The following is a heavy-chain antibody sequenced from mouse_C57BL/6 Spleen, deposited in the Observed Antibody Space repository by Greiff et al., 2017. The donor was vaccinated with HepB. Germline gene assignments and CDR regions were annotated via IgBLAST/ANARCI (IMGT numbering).Heavy chain of an antibody. D-gene: IGHD1-1*01. CDR3: AMTYGSTFFDY. CDR2: IHPSDSDT. CDR1: GYTFTSYW. J-gene: IGHJ2*01. V-gene: IGHV1-74*01. Sequence: QVQLKQPGAELVKPGASVKVSCKASGYTFTSYWMHWVKQRPGQGLEWIGRIHPSDSDTNYNQKFKGKATLTVDKSSSTAYMQLSSLTSEDSAVYYCAMTYGSTFFDYWGQGTTLTVSS.